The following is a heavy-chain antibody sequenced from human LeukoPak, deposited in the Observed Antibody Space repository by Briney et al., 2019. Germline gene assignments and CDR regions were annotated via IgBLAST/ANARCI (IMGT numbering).Heavy chain of an antibody. V-gene: IGHV3-53*01. J-gene: IGHJ3*02. CDR2: IYSGGRT. Sequence: GGSLRLSCAASGFTVSSNYMSWVRQAPGKGLEWVSVIYSGGRTYYADSVKGRFTISRDNSKNTLYLQMNSLRAEDTAVYYCAREDIVKGSPGAFDIWGQGTMVTVSS. CDR1: GFTVSSNY. CDR3: AREDIVKGSPGAFDI. D-gene: IGHD5-12*01.